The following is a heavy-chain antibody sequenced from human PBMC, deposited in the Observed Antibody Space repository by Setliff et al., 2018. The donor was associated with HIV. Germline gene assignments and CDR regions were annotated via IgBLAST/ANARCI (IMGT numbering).Heavy chain of an antibody. Sequence: GGSLRLSCAASGFTFSSYSMNWVRQAPGKGLEWVSSISSSSSYIYYADSVKGRFTISRDNAKNSLYLQMNSLRAGDTAVYYCARDWRDYGAMGYWGQGTLVTVSS. CDR3: ARDWRDYGAMGY. D-gene: IGHD4-17*01. J-gene: IGHJ4*02. V-gene: IGHV3-21*01. CDR1: GFTFSSYS. CDR2: ISSSSSYI.